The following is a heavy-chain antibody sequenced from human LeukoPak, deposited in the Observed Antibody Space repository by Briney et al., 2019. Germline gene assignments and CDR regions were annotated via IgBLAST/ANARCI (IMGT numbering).Heavy chain of an antibody. CDR2: INHSGST. Sequence: SETLSLTCAVYGGSFSGYYWSWIRQPPGKGLEWIGEINHSGSTNYNPSLKSRVTISVDTSKNQFSLKLSSVTAADTAVYYCARKSTFDIWGQGTMVTVSS. V-gene: IGHV4-34*01. CDR3: ARKSTFDI. J-gene: IGHJ3*02. CDR1: GGSFSGYY.